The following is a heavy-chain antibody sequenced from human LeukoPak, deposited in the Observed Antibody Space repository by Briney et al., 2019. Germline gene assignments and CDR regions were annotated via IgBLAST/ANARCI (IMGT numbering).Heavy chain of an antibody. D-gene: IGHD6-19*01. CDR2: IYSGGDT. V-gene: IGHV3-66*01. J-gene: IGHJ5*02. Sequence: GVSLRLSCAASGFTVSGNYMSWVRQAPGKGLEWVSVIYSGGDTYYADSVKGRFTISRDNSKNTLYLQMNSLRAEDTAVYYCARFRGRSSGWSNWFDPWGQGTLVTVSS. CDR3: ARFRGRSSGWSNWFDP. CDR1: GFTVSGNY.